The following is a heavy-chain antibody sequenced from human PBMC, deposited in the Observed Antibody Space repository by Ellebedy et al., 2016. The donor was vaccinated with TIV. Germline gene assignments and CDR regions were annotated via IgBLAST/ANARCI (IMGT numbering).Heavy chain of an antibody. CDR3: ARPAALSRKGNYYYYGMDV. CDR2: ISYDGSNK. J-gene: IGHJ6*02. Sequence: GGSLRLXXAASGFTFSSYAMHWVRQAPGKGLEWVAVISYDGSNKYYADSVKGRFTISRDNAKNSLYLQMNSLRDEDTAVYYCARPAALSRKGNYYYYGMDVWGQGTTVTVSS. CDR1: GFTFSSYA. V-gene: IGHV3-30*04.